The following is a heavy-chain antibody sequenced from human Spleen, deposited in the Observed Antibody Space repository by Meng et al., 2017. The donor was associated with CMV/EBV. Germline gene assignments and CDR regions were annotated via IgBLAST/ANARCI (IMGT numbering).Heavy chain of an antibody. Sequence: SETLSLTCTVSGYSISRAYYWGWIRQSPGKGLEWIGAIYHSGTTYYNPSLESRVTMSVDTSKNQFSLKLNSVTAADTAVYYRARRGVTSYDLAYFWGQGTLVTVSS. D-gene: IGHD2-21*02. CDR3: ARRGVTSYDLAYF. V-gene: IGHV4-38-2*02. CDR2: IYHSGTT. CDR1: GYSISRAYY. J-gene: IGHJ4*02.